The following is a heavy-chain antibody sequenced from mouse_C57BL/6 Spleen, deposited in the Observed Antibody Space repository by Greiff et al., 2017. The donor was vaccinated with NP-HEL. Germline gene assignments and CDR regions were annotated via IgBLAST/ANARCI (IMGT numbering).Heavy chain of an antibody. CDR3: ARLYYYGSSPYAMDY. CDR2: ISGGGGNT. J-gene: IGHJ4*01. V-gene: IGHV5-9*01. CDR1: GFTFSSYT. D-gene: IGHD1-1*01. Sequence: EVKLEESGGGLVKPGGSLKLSCAASGFTFSSYTMSWVRQTPEKRLEWVATISGGGGNTYYPDSVKGRFTLSRANAKNTLDLQRSSLRSEDTALYYGARLYYYGSSPYAMDYWGQGTSVTVSS.